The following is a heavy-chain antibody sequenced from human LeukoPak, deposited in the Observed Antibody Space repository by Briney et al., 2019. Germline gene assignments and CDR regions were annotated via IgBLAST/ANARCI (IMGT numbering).Heavy chain of an antibody. Sequence: SETLSLTCNVSGGSISSGNFYWTWVRQPGGKGLEWIGRFHTRGTTNYNPSLKSRVTISVDTSKNHFSLQLRSVTAADTAVYFCARSGGSSGPRHYYYYYMDVWGKGTTVTVSS. CDR1: GGSISSGNFY. D-gene: IGHD6-6*01. J-gene: IGHJ6*03. CDR2: FHTRGTT. CDR3: ARSGGSSGPRHYYYYYMDV. V-gene: IGHV4-61*02.